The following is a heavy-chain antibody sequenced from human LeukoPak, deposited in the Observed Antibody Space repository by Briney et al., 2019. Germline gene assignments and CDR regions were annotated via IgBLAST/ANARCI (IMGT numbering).Heavy chain of an antibody. CDR3: ARDRRIAVAGADY. J-gene: IGHJ4*02. D-gene: IGHD6-19*01. Sequence: ASVKVSCKASGYTFTGHYMHWVRQAPGQGLEWMGWINPNSGGTNYAQKFQGRVTMTRDTSISTAYMELSRLRSDDTAVYYCARDRRIAVAGADYWGQGTLVTVSS. V-gene: IGHV1-2*02. CDR2: INPNSGGT. CDR1: GYTFTGHY.